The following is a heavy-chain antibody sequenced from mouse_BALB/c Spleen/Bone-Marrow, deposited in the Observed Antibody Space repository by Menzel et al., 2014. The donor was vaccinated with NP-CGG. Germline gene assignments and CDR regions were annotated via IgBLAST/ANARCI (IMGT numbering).Heavy chain of an antibody. CDR2: INASNGCT. CDR3: TREGAY. Sequence: QVQLQQSGAELVKPGASVKLSCKASGYTFTSYYMYWVKQRPGQGLEWIGEINASNGCTNINENFKSKATLTVDKSSSTAYMQLSSLTSEDSAVYHCTREGAYWGQGTLVTVSA. J-gene: IGHJ3*01. CDR1: GYTFTSYY. V-gene: IGHV1S81*02.